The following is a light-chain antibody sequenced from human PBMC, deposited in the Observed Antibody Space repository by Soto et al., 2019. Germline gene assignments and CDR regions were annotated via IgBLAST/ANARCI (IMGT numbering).Light chain of an antibody. CDR3: QSYASSLSGYV. CDR2: GNS. Sequence: QSVLTQPPSVSGAPGQRVTISCTGSSSNIGAGYDVHWYQQLPGTAPKLLIYGNSHRPSGVPDRFSGSKSGTSASLAITGLQAEDEADYYCQSYASSLSGYVFGTWTKLTVL. CDR1: SSNIGAGYD. J-gene: IGLJ1*01. V-gene: IGLV1-40*01.